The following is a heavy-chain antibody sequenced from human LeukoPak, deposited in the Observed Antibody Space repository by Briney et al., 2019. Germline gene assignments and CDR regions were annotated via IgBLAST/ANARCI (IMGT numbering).Heavy chain of an antibody. CDR2: IKQDGSEK. D-gene: IGHD3-22*01. J-gene: IGHJ4*02. CDR3: ARFYYYDSSGYSSNFDY. CDR1: GFTFSVYW. V-gene: IGHV3-7*01. Sequence: GGSLRLSCAASGFTFSVYWMTWVRQAPGKGLEWVANIKQDGSEKYYVDSVRGRFTISRDNAKSSLYLQMNSLRVEDTAIYFCARFYYYDSSGYSSNFDYWGQGTLVTVSS.